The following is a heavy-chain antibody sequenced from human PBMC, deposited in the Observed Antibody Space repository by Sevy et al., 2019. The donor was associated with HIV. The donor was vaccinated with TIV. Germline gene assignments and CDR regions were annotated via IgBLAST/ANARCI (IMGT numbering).Heavy chain of an antibody. J-gene: IGHJ3*02. CDR1: GFTFDDYA. D-gene: IGHD6-19*01. CDR2: ISWNSGSI. Sequence: GGSLRLSCAASGFTFDDYAMHWVRQAPGKGLERVSGISWNSGSIGYADSVKGRFTISRDNAKNSLYLQMNSLRAEDTALYYCAKGVGSGWSDAFDIWGQGTMVTVSS. CDR3: AKGVGSGWSDAFDI. V-gene: IGHV3-9*01.